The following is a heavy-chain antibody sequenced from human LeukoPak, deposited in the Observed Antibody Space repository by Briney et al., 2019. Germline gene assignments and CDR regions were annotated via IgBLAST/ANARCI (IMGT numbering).Heavy chain of an antibody. D-gene: IGHD2-2*01. CDR2: ISYDGSNG. CDR3: ASAKSSSWHYFEY. CDR1: GFTFSTYS. J-gene: IGHJ4*02. Sequence: PGRPLRLSCAASGFTFSTYSMHWVRLAPGKGLEWVAIISYDGSNGYYADSVKGRFIISRDNSKNILYLQMNSLRVEDTAVYYCASAKSSSWHYFEYWGQGTLVTVSS. V-gene: IGHV3-30-3*01.